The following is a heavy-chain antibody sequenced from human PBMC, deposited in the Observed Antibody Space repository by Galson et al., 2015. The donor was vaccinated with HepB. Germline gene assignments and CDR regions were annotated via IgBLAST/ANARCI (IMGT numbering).Heavy chain of an antibody. Sequence: LSLTCAVYGGSFSGYYWSWIRQPPGKGLEWIGEINHSGSTNYNPSLKSRVTISVDTSKNQFSLKLSSVTAADTAVYYCARDNARVIDAFDIWGQGTMVTVSS. D-gene: IGHD5-18*01. CDR3: ARDNARVIDAFDI. V-gene: IGHV4-34*01. J-gene: IGHJ3*02. CDR1: GGSFSGYY. CDR2: INHSGST.